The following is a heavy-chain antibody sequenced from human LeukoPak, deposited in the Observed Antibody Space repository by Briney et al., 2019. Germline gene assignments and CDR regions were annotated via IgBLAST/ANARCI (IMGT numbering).Heavy chain of an antibody. V-gene: IGHV5-51*01. Sequence: GESLKISCKGSGYSFTSYWIGWVRQMPGKDLEWMGIIYPGDSDTRYSPSFQGQVTISADKSISTAYLQWSSLKASDTAIYYCARRGLTGYCGGGSCYPAGASDIWGQGTMVTVSS. D-gene: IGHD2-15*01. CDR2: IYPGDSDT. CDR3: ARRGLTGYCGGGSCYPAGASDI. J-gene: IGHJ3*02. CDR1: GYSFTSYW.